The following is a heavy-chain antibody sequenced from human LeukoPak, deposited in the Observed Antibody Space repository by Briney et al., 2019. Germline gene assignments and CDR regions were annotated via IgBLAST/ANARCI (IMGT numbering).Heavy chain of an antibody. Sequence: EASVKVSCKASGYTFSSYDINWVRQATGQGLEWMGWMNPNSGNTGYAQKFQGRVTMTRNTSISTAYMELSSLRSEDTAVYYCARVAHRGDCYDYWGQGTLVTVSS. D-gene: IGHD2-15*01. J-gene: IGHJ4*02. CDR1: GYTFSSYD. V-gene: IGHV1-8*02. CDR2: MNPNSGNT. CDR3: ARVAHRGDCYDY.